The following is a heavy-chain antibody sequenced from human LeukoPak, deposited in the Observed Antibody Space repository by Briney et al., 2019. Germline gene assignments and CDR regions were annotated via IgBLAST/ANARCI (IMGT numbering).Heavy chain of an antibody. Sequence: IIFILVCPSYAHSVKGRFTISIEHSKKTMYLQINRLRDEDTAVYYCAKDAQVYSSSWYDYWGQGTLVTVSS. CDR2: IIFILVCP. CDR3: AKDAQVYSSSWYDY. D-gene: IGHD6-13*01. V-gene: IGHV3-23*01. J-gene: IGHJ4*02.